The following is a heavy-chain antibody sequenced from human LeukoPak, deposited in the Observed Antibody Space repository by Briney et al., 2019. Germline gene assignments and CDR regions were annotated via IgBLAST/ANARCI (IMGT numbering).Heavy chain of an antibody. D-gene: IGHD2-15*01. CDR1: GGSISSGDYY. J-gene: IGHJ4*02. Sequence: SQTLSLTCTGSGGSISSGDYYWSWIRQPPGKGLEWIGYIYYSGSTYYNPSLKSRVTISVDTSKNQFSLKLSSVTAADTAVYYCARDVRAPYCSGGSCYSGTFDYWGQGTLVTVSS. CDR3: ARDVRAPYCSGGSCYSGTFDY. V-gene: IGHV4-30-4*08. CDR2: IYYSGST.